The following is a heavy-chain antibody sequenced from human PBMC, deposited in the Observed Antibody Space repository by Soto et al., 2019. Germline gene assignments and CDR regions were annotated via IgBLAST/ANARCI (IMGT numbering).Heavy chain of an antibody. CDR1: GFTFSSYS. CDR3: ARTTYDYIGNPPYFDY. CDR2: ISSSSSYI. J-gene: IGHJ4*02. V-gene: IGHV3-21*01. D-gene: IGHD3-16*01. Sequence: GGSLRLSCAASGFTFSSYSMNWVRQAPGKGLEWVSSISSSSSYIYYADSVKGRFTISRDNAKNSLYLQMNSLRAEDTAVYYCARTTYDYIGNPPYFDYWGQGTLVTVSS.